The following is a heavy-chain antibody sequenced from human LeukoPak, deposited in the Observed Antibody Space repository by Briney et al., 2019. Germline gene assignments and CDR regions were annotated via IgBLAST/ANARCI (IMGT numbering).Heavy chain of an antibody. CDR2: ISYDGSNK. CDR1: GFTFSSYG. CDR3: AKTGYSSSCDY. D-gene: IGHD6-13*01. Sequence: PGGSLRLSCAASGFTFSSYGMHWVRQAPGKGLEWVAVISYDGSNKYYADSVKGRFTISRDNSKNTLYLQMNSLGAEDTAVYYCAKTGYSSSCDYWGQGTLVTVSS. V-gene: IGHV3-30*18. J-gene: IGHJ4*02.